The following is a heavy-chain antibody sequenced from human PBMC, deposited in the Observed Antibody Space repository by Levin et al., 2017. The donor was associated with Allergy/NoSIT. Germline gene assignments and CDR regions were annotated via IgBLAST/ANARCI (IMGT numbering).Heavy chain of an antibody. CDR1: GFTFRSYG. J-gene: IGHJ4*02. CDR3: ARTFSGYSSSWPPFDY. V-gene: IGHV3-33*01. CDR2: IWYDGSNK. Sequence: GGSLRLSCAASGFTFRSYGMHWVRQAPGKGLEWVAVIWYDGSNKYYADSVKGRFTISRDNSKNTLYLQMNSLRAEDTAVYYCARTFSGYSSSWPPFDYWGQGTLVTVSS. D-gene: IGHD6-13*01.